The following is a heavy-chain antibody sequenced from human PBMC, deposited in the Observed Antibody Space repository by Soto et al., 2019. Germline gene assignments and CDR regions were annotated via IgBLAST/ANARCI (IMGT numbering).Heavy chain of an antibody. V-gene: IGHV3-73*01. CDR1: GCTCSGSA. D-gene: IGHD2-15*01. J-gene: IGHJ6*02. CDR2: IRSKANSYAT. CDR3: TRRRDIVVVVAATRSNYGMDV. Sequence: PGGSVRLSCADFGCTCSGSAMHWVRQASGKGLECVGRIRSKANSYATAYAASVKGRFTISRDDSKNTAYLQMNSLKTEDTAVYYCTRRRDIVVVVAATRSNYGMDVWGQGTTVTVS.